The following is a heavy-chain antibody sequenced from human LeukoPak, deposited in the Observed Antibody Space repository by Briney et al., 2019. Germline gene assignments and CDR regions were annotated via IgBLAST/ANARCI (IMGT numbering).Heavy chain of an antibody. Sequence: SETLSLTCTVSGDSISSGGYYWSWIRQPPGKGLEWIGEINHSGSTNYNPSLKSRVTISVDTSKNQFSLKLSSVTAADTAVYYCATTYYYGSGSFDYWGQGTLVTVSS. J-gene: IGHJ4*02. CDR1: GDSISSGGYY. CDR2: INHSGST. D-gene: IGHD3-10*01. CDR3: ATTYYYGSGSFDY. V-gene: IGHV4-39*07.